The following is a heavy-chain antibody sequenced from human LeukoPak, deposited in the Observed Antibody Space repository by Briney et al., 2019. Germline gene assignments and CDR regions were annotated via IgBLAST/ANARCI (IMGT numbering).Heavy chain of an antibody. Sequence: PSETLSLTCTVSGGSTGSYFWSWIRQPPGKGLEWIGYNSGSTKYNPSLKSRVTISVDTSKNQLSLKLSSVTAADTAVYYCARGRGYGGNYLRAFDIWGQGTMVSVSS. D-gene: IGHD1-26*01. J-gene: IGHJ3*02. V-gene: IGHV4-59*08. CDR3: ARGRGYGGNYLRAFDI. CDR1: GGSTGSYF. CDR2: NSGST.